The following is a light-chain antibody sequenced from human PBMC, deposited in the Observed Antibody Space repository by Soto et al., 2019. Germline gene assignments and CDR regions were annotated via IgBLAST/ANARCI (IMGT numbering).Light chain of an antibody. Sequence: EIVLTQSPGTLSLSPGERATLSCRASQSVGSNLAWYQQRPGQPPRLLIYGASTRDTGVPTRFSGSGSGTEFTLTITNLQSEDFAVYYCQQYNNWPPITFGQGTRLEIK. V-gene: IGKV3D-15*01. CDR1: QSVGSN. CDR2: GAS. J-gene: IGKJ5*01. CDR3: QQYNNWPPIT.